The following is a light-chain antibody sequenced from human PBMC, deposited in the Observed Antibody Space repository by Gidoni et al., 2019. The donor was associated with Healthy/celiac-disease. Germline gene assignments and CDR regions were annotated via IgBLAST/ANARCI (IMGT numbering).Light chain of an antibody. J-gene: IGLJ2*01. CDR3: CSYAGSSTLV. V-gene: IGLV2-23*01. CDR2: EGS. Sequence: HSALPQPPSASESPVHPITISCTGTSSDVGSYNLVSSYQQHPGKAPKLMIYEGSKRPSGVSNRFSGSKSGNTASLTISGRQAEDEADYYCCSYAGSSTLVFGGGTKLTVL. CDR1: SSDVGSYNL.